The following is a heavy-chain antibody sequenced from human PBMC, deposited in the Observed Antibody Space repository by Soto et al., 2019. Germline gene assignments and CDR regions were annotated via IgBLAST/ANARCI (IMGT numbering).Heavy chain of an antibody. CDR1: GDSVSSNTAA. CDR2: TYYRSNWRH. CDR3: ARGAAGSGFDI. D-gene: IGHD6-19*01. J-gene: IGHJ4*02. V-gene: IGHV6-1*01. Sequence: PSQTLSLTCAISGDSVSSNTAAWNWIRSSPSRGLEWLGRTYYRSNWRHDYAVSVRSRITVNPDTSKNHFSLQLNSVTPDDTAVYSCARGAAGSGFDIWGQGTLVTVSS.